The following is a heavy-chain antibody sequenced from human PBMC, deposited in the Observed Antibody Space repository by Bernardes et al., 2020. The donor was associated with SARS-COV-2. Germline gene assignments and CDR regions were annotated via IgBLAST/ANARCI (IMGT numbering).Heavy chain of an antibody. V-gene: IGHV3-74*01. J-gene: IGHJ4*02. CDR2: INNDGRTI. D-gene: IGHD3-22*01. CDR1: GFTFRSYW. Sequence: GGSLRLCCAASGFTFRSYWIHWVRQVTGKGLVWVSRINNDGRTITYADSVKGRFIISRDNAKNTLYLQMNSLRVEDAAMYYCVRSAFSGGSGYFFDSWGQGTLVTVSS. CDR3: VRSAFSGGSGYFFDS.